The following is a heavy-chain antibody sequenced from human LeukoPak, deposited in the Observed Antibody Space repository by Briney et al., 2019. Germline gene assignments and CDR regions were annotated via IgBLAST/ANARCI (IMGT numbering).Heavy chain of an antibody. Sequence: TGGSLRLSCAASGFTFSSYEINWVRQAPGKGLAWVANIIEGGDLKYYVDSVKGRFTISRDNTKSSLYLQMTSLRADDTAVYYCASNSIAARRYYYYMDVWGKGTTVTVSS. CDR1: GFTFSSYE. CDR3: ASNSIAARRYYYYMDV. CDR2: IIEGGDLK. J-gene: IGHJ6*03. V-gene: IGHV3-7*01. D-gene: IGHD6-6*01.